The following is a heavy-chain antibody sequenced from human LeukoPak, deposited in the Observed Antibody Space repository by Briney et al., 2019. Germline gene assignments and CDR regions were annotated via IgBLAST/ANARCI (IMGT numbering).Heavy chain of an antibody. Sequence: GGSLRLSCAASGFSFSSYAMSWVRHAPGKGLEWVSAISGSGGSTYYADSVKGRFTISRDNSKNTLYLQMNSLRAEDTAVYYCARYSSGWYAFDYWGQGTLVTVSS. D-gene: IGHD6-19*01. CDR3: ARYSSGWYAFDY. CDR2: ISGSGGST. CDR1: GFSFSSYA. V-gene: IGHV3-23*01. J-gene: IGHJ4*02.